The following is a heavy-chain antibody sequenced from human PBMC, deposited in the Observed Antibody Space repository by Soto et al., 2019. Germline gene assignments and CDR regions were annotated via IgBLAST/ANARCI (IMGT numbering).Heavy chain of an antibody. J-gene: IGHJ6*02. V-gene: IGHV1-69*06. CDR1: GGTFSSYA. CDR2: IIPIFGTA. D-gene: IGHD6-13*01. CDR3: ARVLAAAGTKVYYYYGMDV. Sequence: QVQLVQSGAEVKKPGSSVKVSCKASGGTFSSYAISWVRQAPGQGLEWMGGIIPIFGTANYAQKFQGRVTITADKSTSTAYMELSSLRSEDTAVYYCARVLAAAGTKVYYYYGMDVWGQGTTVTVSS.